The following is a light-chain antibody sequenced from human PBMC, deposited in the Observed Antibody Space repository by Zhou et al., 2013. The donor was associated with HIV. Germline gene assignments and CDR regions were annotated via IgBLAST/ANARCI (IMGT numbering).Light chain of an antibody. CDR3: QKFTGVPLT. V-gene: IGKV1-27*01. CDR1: QDISNY. J-gene: IGKJ4*01. CDR2: AAS. Sequence: DLQMTQSPSSLSASVGDRVSITCRASQDISNYLAWYQQKPGKIPKLLIYAASTLQSGVPSRFSGSGSGTDFTLTISSLQPEDVATYYCQKFTGVPLTFGGGTQGGDQT.